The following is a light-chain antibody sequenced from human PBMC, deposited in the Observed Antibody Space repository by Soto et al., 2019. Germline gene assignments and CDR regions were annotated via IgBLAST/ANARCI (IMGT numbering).Light chain of an antibody. Sequence: QLVLTQPPSASGTPGQRVTISCSGSSSNIGSNTVNWYQQLPGTAPKLLIYSNNQRPSGVPDRFSGSKSGTSASLAISGLQSEDEADYYCAAWDDSLNGHHVFGTGTKLTVL. CDR2: SNN. CDR3: AAWDDSLNGHHV. CDR1: SSNIGSNT. J-gene: IGLJ1*01. V-gene: IGLV1-44*01.